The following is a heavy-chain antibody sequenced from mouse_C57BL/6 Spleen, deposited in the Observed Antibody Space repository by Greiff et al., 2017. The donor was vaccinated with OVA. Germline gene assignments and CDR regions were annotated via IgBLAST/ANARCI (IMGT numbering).Heavy chain of an antibody. V-gene: IGHV1-52*01. CDR1: GYTFTSYW. CDR3: ARQVSYGSSYWYFDV. J-gene: IGHJ1*03. Sequence: VQLQQPGAELVRPGSSVKLSCKASGYTFTSYWMHWVKQRPIQGLEWIGNIDPSDSETHYNQKFKDKATLTVDKSSSTAYMQLSSLTSEDSAVYYCARQVSYGSSYWYFDVWGTGTTVTVSS. D-gene: IGHD1-1*01. CDR2: IDPSDSET.